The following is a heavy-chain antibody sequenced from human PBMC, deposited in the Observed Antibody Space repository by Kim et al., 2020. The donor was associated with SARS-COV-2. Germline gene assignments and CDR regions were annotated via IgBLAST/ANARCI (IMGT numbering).Heavy chain of an antibody. CDR1: GFTFDDYA. CDR2: ISWNSGSI. Sequence: GGSLRLSCAASGFTFDDYAMHWVRQAPGKGLEWVSGISWNSGSIGYADSVKGRFTISRDNAKNSLYLQMNSLRAEDTALYYCAKDQLKYYYYGMDVWGQGTTVTVSS. J-gene: IGHJ6*02. V-gene: IGHV3-9*01. CDR3: AKDQLKYYYYGMDV.